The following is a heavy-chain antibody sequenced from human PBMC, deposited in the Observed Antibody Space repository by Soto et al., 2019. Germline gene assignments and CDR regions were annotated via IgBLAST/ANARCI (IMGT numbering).Heavy chain of an antibody. V-gene: IGHV3-48*02. J-gene: IGHJ4*02. Sequence: EVQLVESGGGLVQPGGSLSLSCAASGFTFSVYSMNWFRQAPGKGLEWVSYITSDRKTIHYADSVKGRFTISRDNAKNSVYLQMNSLRDEDTAVYYCARSVEGHFDYWGQGTLVTVSS. CDR1: GFTFSVYS. CDR2: ITSDRKTI. CDR3: ARSVEGHFDY. D-gene: IGHD6-19*01.